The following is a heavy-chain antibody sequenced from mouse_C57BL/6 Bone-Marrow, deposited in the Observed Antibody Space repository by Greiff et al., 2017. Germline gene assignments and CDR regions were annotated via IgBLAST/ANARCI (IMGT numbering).Heavy chain of an antibody. D-gene: IGHD2-3*01. J-gene: IGHJ3*01. CDR1: GYTFTSYG. Sequence: QVQLQQSGAELARPGASVKLSCKASGYTFTSYGISWVKQRTGQGLEWIGEIYPRSGNTYYNEKFKGKATLTADKSSSTAYMELRSLTSEDSAVYFCARCDGYYGFFAYWGQGTLVTVSA. V-gene: IGHV1-81*01. CDR3: ARCDGYYGFFAY. CDR2: IYPRSGNT.